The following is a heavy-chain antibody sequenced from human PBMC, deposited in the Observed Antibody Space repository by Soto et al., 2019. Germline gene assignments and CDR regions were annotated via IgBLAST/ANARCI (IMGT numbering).Heavy chain of an antibody. CDR2: IYWDNDK. V-gene: IGHV2-5*02. CDR3: ARRTDDGTFDY. D-gene: IGHD1-1*01. J-gene: IGHJ4*02. Sequence: QITLKESGPTLVKPTQTLTLTCTFSGFSLSTNGVGVGWIRQPPGKALEWLALIYWDNDKRYSPSLKTRLTIAKDTSKSQVIHTMTNMDPVDTATYFCARRTDDGTFDYWGQGTLVIVSS. CDR1: GFSLSTNGVG.